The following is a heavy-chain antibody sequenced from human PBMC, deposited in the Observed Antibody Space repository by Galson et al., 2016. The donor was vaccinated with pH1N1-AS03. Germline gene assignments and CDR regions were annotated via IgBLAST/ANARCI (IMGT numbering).Heavy chain of an antibody. Sequence: SLRLSCAASGFTFSSYWMHWVRHLPGKGLVWVSGIDSDGSNTHYADSVRGRFTISRDNAKNTLYLQMNSLRAEDTALYYCADPFGLPWGQGTLITVSS. V-gene: IGHV3-74*01. CDR3: ADPFGLP. J-gene: IGHJ4*02. D-gene: IGHD2/OR15-2a*01. CDR1: GFTFSSYW. CDR2: IDSDGSNT.